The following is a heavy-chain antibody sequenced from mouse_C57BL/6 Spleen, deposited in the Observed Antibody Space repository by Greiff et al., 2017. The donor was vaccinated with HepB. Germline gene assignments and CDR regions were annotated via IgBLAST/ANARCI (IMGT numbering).Heavy chain of an antibody. Sequence: VMLVESGGGLVKPGGSLKLSCAASGFTFSDYGMHWVRQAPEKGLEWVAYISSGSSTIYYADTVKGRFTISRDNAKNTLFLQMTSLRSEDTAMYYCARNYGSSYYYAMDYWGQGTSVTVSS. CDR3: ARNYGSSYYYAMDY. CDR2: ISSGSSTI. CDR1: GFTFSDYG. D-gene: IGHD1-1*01. J-gene: IGHJ4*01. V-gene: IGHV5-17*01.